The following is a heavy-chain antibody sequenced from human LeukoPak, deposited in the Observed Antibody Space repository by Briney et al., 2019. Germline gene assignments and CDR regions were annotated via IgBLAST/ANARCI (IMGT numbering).Heavy chain of an antibody. CDR3: AKDDSPGKEWLEVIDY. J-gene: IGHJ4*02. CDR2: ISYDGRNK. V-gene: IGHV3-30*04. CDR1: GFTFNSYV. Sequence: GGSLRLSCAASGFTFNSYVMHWVRQAPGKGLEWVSVISYDGRNKDYADSVKGRFTISRDNSKNTLYLQMNSLRAEDTAVYYCAKDDSPGKEWLEVIDYWGQGTLVTVSS. D-gene: IGHD3-3*01.